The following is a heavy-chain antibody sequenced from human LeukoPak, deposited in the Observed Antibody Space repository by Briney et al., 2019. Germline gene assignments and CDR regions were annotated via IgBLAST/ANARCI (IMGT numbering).Heavy chain of an antibody. V-gene: IGHV1-2*02. CDR1: GHTFIVYY. CDR3: ARHLGPLSLRPDYALAN. D-gene: IGHD4/OR15-4a*01. CDR2: INPNSGGT. Sequence: GASVKVSCKSSGHTFIVYYIHWVRQAPGQGLEWMGCINPNSGGTTYAQKFQGSVTMTRDTSISTAYMEVSSLRSDDTAVYYCARHLGPLSLRPDYALANWRQGTLVTVSS. J-gene: IGHJ4*02.